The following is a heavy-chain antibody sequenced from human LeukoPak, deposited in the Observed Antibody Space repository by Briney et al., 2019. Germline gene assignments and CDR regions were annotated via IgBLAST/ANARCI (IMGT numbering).Heavy chain of an antibody. CDR1: GFTFSSYA. V-gene: IGHV3-23*01. CDR2: ISGSGGST. J-gene: IGHJ4*02. CDR3: AKDLKCSSTGCSRYFDY. Sequence: GGSLRLSCAASGFTFSSYAMSWVRQAPGKGLEWVSVISGSGGSTYYADSVKGRFTISRDNPKNTLYLQMNSLRAEDTAVYYCAKDLKCSSTGCSRYFDYWGQGTLVTVSS. D-gene: IGHD2-2*01.